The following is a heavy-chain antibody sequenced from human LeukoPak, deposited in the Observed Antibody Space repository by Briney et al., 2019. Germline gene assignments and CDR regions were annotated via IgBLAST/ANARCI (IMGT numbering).Heavy chain of an antibody. D-gene: IGHD2-15*01. J-gene: IGHJ3*02. Sequence: SVKVSCKASGGTFSSYAISWVRQAPGQGLEWMGRIIPIFGTANYAQKFQGRVTITTGESTSTAYMELSSLRSEDTAVYYCARDTPKAIVVVVAATRGDAFDIWGQGTMVTVSS. CDR1: GGTFSSYA. V-gene: IGHV1-69*05. CDR2: IIPIFGTA. CDR3: ARDTPKAIVVVVAATRGDAFDI.